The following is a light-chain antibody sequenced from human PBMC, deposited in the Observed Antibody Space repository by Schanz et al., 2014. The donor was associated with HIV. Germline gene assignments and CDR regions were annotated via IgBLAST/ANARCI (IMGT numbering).Light chain of an antibody. CDR1: SSDVGGYNY. CDR2: DVS. Sequence: QSALTQPASVSGSPGQSITISCTGTSSDVGGYNYASWYQHHPGKAPKLMIYDVSNRPSGVSNRFSGSKSGNTASLTISGLQAEDEADYYCSSYTSSSTYVFDTGTKLTVL. V-gene: IGLV2-14*03. J-gene: IGLJ1*01. CDR3: SSYTSSSTYV.